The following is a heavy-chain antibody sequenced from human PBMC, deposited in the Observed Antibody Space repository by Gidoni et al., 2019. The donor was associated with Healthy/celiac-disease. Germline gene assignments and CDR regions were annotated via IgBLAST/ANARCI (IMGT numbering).Heavy chain of an antibody. CDR1: GYSFTSYW. D-gene: IGHD3-22*01. CDR2: IYPGDSDT. CDR3: ARHFRPKQYYDSSGYYGGLKINWFDP. V-gene: IGHV5-51*01. J-gene: IGHJ5*02. Sequence: EVQLVQSGAAVKKPGESLKISSKGSGYSFTSYWIGWVRQMPGKGLEWMGIIYPGDSDTRYSPSFQGQVTISADKSISTAYLQWSSLKASDTAMYYCARHFRPKQYYDSSGYYGGLKINWFDPWGQGTLVTVSS.